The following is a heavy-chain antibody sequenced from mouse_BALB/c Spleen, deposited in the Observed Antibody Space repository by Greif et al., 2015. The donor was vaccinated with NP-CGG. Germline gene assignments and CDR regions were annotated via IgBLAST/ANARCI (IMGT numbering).Heavy chain of an antibody. CDR1: GYTFTSYW. CDR2: INPSNGRT. J-gene: IGHJ2*01. Sequence: VQLQQSGAELVKPGASVKLSCKASGYTFTSYWMHWVKQRPGQGLEWIGEINPSNGRTNYNEKFKSKATLTVDKSSSTAYMQLSSPTSEDSAVYYCARGSWFDYWGQGTTLTVSS. CDR3: ARGSWFDY. V-gene: IGHV1S81*02.